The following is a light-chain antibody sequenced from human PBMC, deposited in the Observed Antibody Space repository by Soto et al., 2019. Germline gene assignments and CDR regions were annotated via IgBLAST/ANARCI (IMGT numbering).Light chain of an antibody. J-gene: IGLJ1*01. V-gene: IGLV2-14*01. CDR1: SSDVGGYNY. CDR3: SSYTSSSTLYV. CDR2: DVS. Sequence: SALTQPASVSGSPGQSITISCTGTSSDVGGYNYVSWYQQHPGKAPKLMIYDVSNRPSGVSNRFSGSKSGNTASLTISGLQAEAEADYYCSSYTSSSTLYVFGTGTKLTVL.